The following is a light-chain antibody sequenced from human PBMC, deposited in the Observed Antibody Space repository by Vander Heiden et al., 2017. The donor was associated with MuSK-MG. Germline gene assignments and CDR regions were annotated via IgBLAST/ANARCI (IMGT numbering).Light chain of an antibody. CDR2: AAS. CDR3: QKDNSALFT. J-gene: IGKJ3*01. Sequence: IQITQSPSPLSASVGDRVTITCRASQGISNYLAWYQQKPGKVPKLLIYAASTLQSGVPSRFSGSGSGTDFTLTISSLQPEDVATYYCQKDNSALFTFGRGTKVDIK. CDR1: QGISNY. V-gene: IGKV1-27*01.